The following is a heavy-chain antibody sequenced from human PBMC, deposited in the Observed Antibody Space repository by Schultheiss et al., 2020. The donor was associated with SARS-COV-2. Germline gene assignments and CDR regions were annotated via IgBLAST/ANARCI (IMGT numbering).Heavy chain of an antibody. V-gene: IGHV4-59*01. CDR3: AREPRYCSGGSCYSGGWFDP. J-gene: IGHJ5*02. CDR1: GAPIRSYY. D-gene: IGHD2-15*01. Sequence: SETLSLTCTVSGAPIRSYYWSWIRQPPGKGPEWIGCVYYTGSTSYNPALRSRVTISLDTSKNQFSLKLSSVTAADTAVYYCAREPRYCSGGSCYSGGWFDPWGQGTLVTVSS. CDR2: VYYTGST.